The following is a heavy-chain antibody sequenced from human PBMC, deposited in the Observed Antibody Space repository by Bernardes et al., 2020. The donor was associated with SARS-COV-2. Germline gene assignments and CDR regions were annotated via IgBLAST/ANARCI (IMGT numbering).Heavy chain of an antibody. Sequence: ASVKVSCKASGYTFTGYYMHWVRQAPGQGLEWMGWINPNSGGTNYAQKFQGRVTMTRDTSISTAYMELSRLRSDDTAVYYCAVRSGRNDYYDSSGSGSEYWGQGTLVTVSS. CDR3: AVRSGRNDYYDSSGSGSEY. D-gene: IGHD3-22*01. J-gene: IGHJ4*02. CDR1: GYTFTGYY. CDR2: INPNSGGT. V-gene: IGHV1-2*02.